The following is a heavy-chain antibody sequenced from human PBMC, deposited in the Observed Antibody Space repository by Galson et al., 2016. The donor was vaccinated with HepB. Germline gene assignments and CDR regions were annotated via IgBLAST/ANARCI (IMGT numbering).Heavy chain of an antibody. V-gene: IGHV2-5*02. J-gene: IGHJ4*02. CDR2: IYWDDSR. Sequence: PALVKPTQTLTLTCTFSGFSLRISGVGVGWIRQPPGKALEWLAVIYWDDSRRYSPSHKRRLTITKDTSKGQVVLTMTNMDPVDTAAYYCAHFPGNAYNSFDYWGQGILVTVSS. CDR1: GFSLRISGVG. CDR3: AHFPGNAYNSFDY. D-gene: IGHD5-24*01.